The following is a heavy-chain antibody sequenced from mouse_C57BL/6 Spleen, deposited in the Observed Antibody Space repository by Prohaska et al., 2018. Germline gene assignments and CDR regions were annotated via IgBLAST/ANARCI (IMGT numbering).Heavy chain of an antibody. D-gene: IGHD2-1*01. Sequence: EVQLLETGGGLVQPGGSRGLSCEGSGFTFSGFWMSWVRQTHGKTLEWIGDINSDGSEINYAPSIKDRFTSFRDNDKSTLYLQMSNVRSEDTATYFCMRYGNYWYFDVWGTGTTVTVSS. V-gene: IGHV11-2*01. CDR3: MRYGNYWYFDV. CDR2: INSDGSEI. CDR1: GFTFSGFW. J-gene: IGHJ1*03.